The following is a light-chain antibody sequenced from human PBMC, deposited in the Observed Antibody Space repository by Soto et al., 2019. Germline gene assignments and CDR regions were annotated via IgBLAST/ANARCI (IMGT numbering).Light chain of an antibody. J-gene: IGLJ1*01. Sequence: QSALTQPASVSASPGRSITISCTGTSSDVGGYNYVSWYQQHPGNAPKLMIYEVRNRPSGVSNRFSGSKSGNTASLTISGLQAEDEADYYCSSHTSKNTLVFGSGTKLTVL. CDR2: EVR. CDR3: SSHTSKNTLV. CDR1: SSDVGGYNY. V-gene: IGLV2-14*01.